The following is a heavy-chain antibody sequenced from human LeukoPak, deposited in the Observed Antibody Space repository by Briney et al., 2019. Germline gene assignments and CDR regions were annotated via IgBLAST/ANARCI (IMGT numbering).Heavy chain of an antibody. CDR1: GGSISSSSYY. J-gene: IGHJ6*03. CDR3: ARHRQWLAHYYYYYYMDV. D-gene: IGHD6-19*01. CDR2: IYFSGST. V-gene: IGHV4-39*01. Sequence: SETLFLTCTVSGGSISSSSYYWGWIRQPPGKGLEWIGSIYFSGSTYYNPSLKSRVTISVDTSKNQFSLKLSSVTAADTAVYYCARHRQWLAHYYYYYYMDVWGKGTTVTVSS.